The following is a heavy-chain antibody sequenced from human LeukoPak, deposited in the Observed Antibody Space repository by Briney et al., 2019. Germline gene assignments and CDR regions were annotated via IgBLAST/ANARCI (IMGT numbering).Heavy chain of an antibody. Sequence: SETLSRTCTVSGGSISSYYWSWIRQPPGKGLEWIGYIYYSGSTNYNPSLKSRVTISVDTSKNQFSLKLSSVTAADTAVYYCARVGYCGGDCFGYWGQGTLVTVSS. D-gene: IGHD2-21*02. CDR1: GGSISSYY. V-gene: IGHV4-59*01. J-gene: IGHJ4*02. CDR2: IYYSGST. CDR3: ARVGYCGGDCFGY.